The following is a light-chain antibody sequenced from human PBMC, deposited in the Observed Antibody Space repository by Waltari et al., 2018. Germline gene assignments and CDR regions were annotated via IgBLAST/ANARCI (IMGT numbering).Light chain of an antibody. V-gene: IGKV4-1*01. Sequence: DIVMTQSPDSLAVSLGERATINCKSSQRVLYSSNNKNYLAWYQQQPGQPPKLLICWASIRESGVPDRFSGSGSGTDFTLTISSLQAEDVAVYYCQQYYSTPPTFGQGTKVEIK. J-gene: IGKJ1*01. CDR1: QRVLYSSNNKNY. CDR2: WAS. CDR3: QQYYSTPPT.